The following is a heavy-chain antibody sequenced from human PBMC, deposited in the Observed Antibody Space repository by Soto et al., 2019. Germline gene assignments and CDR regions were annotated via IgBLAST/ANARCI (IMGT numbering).Heavy chain of an antibody. Sequence: QVQLQESGPGLVKPSGTLSLTRTVSGDSISSLNWWSWVRQPPGKGLEWLGQIHHNGNTDYNASLKSRVTISIDKSKNQFSLNLNSVTVADTAVYYCVRVPNYWGQGTLVTVSS. CDR3: VRVPNY. CDR2: IHHNGNT. CDR1: GDSISSLNW. V-gene: IGHV4-4*02. J-gene: IGHJ4*02.